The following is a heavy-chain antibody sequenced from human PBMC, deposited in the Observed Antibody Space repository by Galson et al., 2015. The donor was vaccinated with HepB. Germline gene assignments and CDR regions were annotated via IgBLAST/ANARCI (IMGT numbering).Heavy chain of an antibody. Sequence: SLRLSCATSGFTFSSYGLHWVRQAPGKGLDWVAVVSDEGSTKFYGDSVKGRFTISRDNSQNTLYLQLNSLRAEDTAVYYCAKSGNRYCSEGSCYFDFWGQGTLVTVSS. CDR2: VSDEGSTK. J-gene: IGHJ4*02. CDR1: GFTFSSYG. V-gene: IGHV3-30*18. D-gene: IGHD2-15*01. CDR3: AKSGNRYCSEGSCYFDF.